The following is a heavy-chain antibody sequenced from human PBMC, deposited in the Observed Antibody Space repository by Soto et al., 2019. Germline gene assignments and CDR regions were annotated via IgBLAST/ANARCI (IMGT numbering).Heavy chain of an antibody. CDR3: GRVVQGATRHTDPDS. D-gene: IGHD3-16*01. V-gene: IGHV4-39*01. Sequence: SETLSRTWTVSGVSIHNSHSFWAWIRQPPGKGLQFIASVYHNGCAHYNSSLKSRATISVDTANNQVSLRMRSLTAADTALYYCGRVVQGATRHTDPDSWGQGILVTVSS. J-gene: IGHJ5*01. CDR2: VYHNGCA. CDR1: GVSIHNSHSF.